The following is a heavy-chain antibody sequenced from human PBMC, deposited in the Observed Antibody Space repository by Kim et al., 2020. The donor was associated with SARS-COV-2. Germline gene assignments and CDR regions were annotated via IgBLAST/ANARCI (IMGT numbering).Heavy chain of an antibody. V-gene: IGHV3-9*01. CDR2: ISWSSSSI. CDR1: GFTFGDYA. CDR3: ATALHFWSGYLGADY. Sequence: GGSLRLSCAASGFTFGDYAMQWVRQAPGEGLEWVSGISWSSSSIAYADSVKGRFTISRDNAKNTLYLQMNSLRVEDTAFYYCATALHFWSGYLGADYWGQGTLVTVSS. J-gene: IGHJ4*02. D-gene: IGHD3-3*02.